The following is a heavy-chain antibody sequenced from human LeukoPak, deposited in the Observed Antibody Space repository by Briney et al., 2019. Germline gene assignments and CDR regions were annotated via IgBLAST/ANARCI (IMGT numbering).Heavy chain of an antibody. CDR3: AKDISAWGAFDI. D-gene: IGHD3-16*01. J-gene: IGHJ3*02. Sequence: PGGSLRLSCAASGFTFDDYAMPWVRQAPGKGLEWVSGISWNSGSIGYADSVKGRFTISRDSAKNSLYLQMNSLRAEDTALYYCAKDISAWGAFDIWGQGTMVTVSS. CDR2: ISWNSGSI. CDR1: GFTFDDYA. V-gene: IGHV3-9*01.